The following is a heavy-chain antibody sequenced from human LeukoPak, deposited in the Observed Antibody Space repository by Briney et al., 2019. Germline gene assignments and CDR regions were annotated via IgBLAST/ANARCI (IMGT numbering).Heavy chain of an antibody. CDR3: GYGDYRAPNWFDP. CDR1: GFTFSSYG. J-gene: IGHJ5*02. Sequence: GGSLRLSCAASGFTFSSYGMHWVRQAPGKGLEWVAFIRYDGSNKYYAVSVKGRLTISRDNSKNTLYLQMNSLRAEDTAVYYCGYGDYRAPNWFDPWGQGTLVTVSS. CDR2: IRYDGSNK. D-gene: IGHD4-17*01. V-gene: IGHV3-30*02.